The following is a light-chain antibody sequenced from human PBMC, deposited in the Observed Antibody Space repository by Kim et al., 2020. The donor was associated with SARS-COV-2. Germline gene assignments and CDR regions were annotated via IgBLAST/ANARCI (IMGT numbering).Light chain of an antibody. CDR1: QNIKKN. Sequence: DILMTQSPSSLSASIRDTVIITCQATQNIKKNLNWYQQKPGEAPKLLIYDASILEAGVPSRFSGSGSGTDYALTITSLQPEDIATYYCLQYDNLPYTFGQGTKLEI. J-gene: IGKJ2*01. V-gene: IGKV1-33*01. CDR2: DAS. CDR3: LQYDNLPYT.